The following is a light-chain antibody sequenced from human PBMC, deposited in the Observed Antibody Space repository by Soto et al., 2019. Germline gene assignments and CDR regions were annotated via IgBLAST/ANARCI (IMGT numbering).Light chain of an antibody. CDR3: QSYDSSMSGSVV. CDR1: SSNIGADFE. CDR2: DNT. V-gene: IGLV1-40*01. J-gene: IGLJ2*01. Sequence: QSVLTQPPSVSGAPGQRVTISCTGSSSNIGADFEVNWYQQLPGGAPKLLIYDNTNRASGVPDRFSGSKSGTSASLAITGLQAGDEADYYCQSYDSSMSGSVVFGGGTQLTVL.